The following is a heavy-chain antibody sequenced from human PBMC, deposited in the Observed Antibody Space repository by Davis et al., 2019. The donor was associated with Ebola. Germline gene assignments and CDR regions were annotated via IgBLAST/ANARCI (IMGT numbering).Heavy chain of an antibody. D-gene: IGHD2-15*01. V-gene: IGHV3-30*18. Sequence: SCAASGFTFSSYGMHWVRQAPGKGLEWVAVISYDGSNKYYADSVKGRFTISRDNSKNTLYLQMNSLRAEDSAVYYCAKGVAALYYYYGMDVWGQGTTVTVSS. CDR1: GFTFSSYG. J-gene: IGHJ6*02. CDR3: AKGVAALYYYYGMDV. CDR2: ISYDGSNK.